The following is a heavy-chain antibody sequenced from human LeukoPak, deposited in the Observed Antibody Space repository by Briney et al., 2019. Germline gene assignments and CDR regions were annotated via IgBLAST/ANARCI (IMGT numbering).Heavy chain of an antibody. J-gene: IGHJ5*02. CDR2: INHSGST. CDR3: ARKHYYGSGSFLRRFDP. CDR1: GGSFSGYY. D-gene: IGHD3-10*01. Sequence: PSETLSLTGAVYGGSFSGYYWSWIRQRPGKGLEWIGEINHSGSTNYNPSLKSRVTISVDTSKNQFSLKLSSVTAADTAVYYCARKHYYGSGSFLRRFDPWGQGTLVTVSS. V-gene: IGHV4-34*01.